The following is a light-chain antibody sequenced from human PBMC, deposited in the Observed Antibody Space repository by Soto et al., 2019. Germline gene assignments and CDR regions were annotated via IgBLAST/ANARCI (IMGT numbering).Light chain of an antibody. CDR2: DAS. Sequence: QLTQSPSSLSASVGDRVTIPCRASQDISTSLAWYQQKPGKAPELLIFDASTLQSGVPSRFSGSGSGTNFTLTISCLQPEDFATYFCQQFQSYPLTFGGGTRVDIK. CDR3: QQFQSYPLT. V-gene: IGKV1-13*02. CDR1: QDISTS. J-gene: IGKJ4*01.